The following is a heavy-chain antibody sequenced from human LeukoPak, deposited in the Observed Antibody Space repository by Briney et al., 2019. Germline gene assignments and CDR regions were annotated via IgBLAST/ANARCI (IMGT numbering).Heavy chain of an antibody. V-gene: IGHV3-48*03. CDR2: ITSSGNTM. CDR3: ARLRSKYWFDP. Sequence: PGGSLRLSCAASGFTFSSYEMNWVRQAPGKGLEWVSFITSSGNTMYYADSVKGRFTISRDNAKNSLYLQINSLRAYDTAVYYCARLRSKYWFDPWGQGTLVTVSS. D-gene: IGHD4-11*01. CDR1: GFTFSSYE. J-gene: IGHJ5*02.